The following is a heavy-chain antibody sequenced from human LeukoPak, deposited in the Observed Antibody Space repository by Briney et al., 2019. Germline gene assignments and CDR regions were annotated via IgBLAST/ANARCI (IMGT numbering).Heavy chain of an antibody. CDR2: IIPIFGIA. D-gene: IGHD2-15*01. CDR3: ALGGVVVVAANNWFDP. CDR1: GGTFGSYA. J-gene: IGHJ5*02. V-gene: IGHV1-69*04. Sequence: ASVKVSCKASGGTFGSYAISWVRQAAGQGLEWMGRIIPIFGIANYAQKFQRRVTITADKSTSTAYMELSSLRSEDTAVYYCALGGVVVVAANNWFDPWGQGTLVTVSS.